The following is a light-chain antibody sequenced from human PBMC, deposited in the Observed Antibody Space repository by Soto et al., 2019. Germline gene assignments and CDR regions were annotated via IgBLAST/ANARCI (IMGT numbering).Light chain of an antibody. CDR2: EVS. Sequence: QSALTQPASVSGSPGQSITISCTGTSRDIGGYNYVSWHQQHPGKAPKVIITEVSNRPSGVSDRFSGSKSGNTASLTISGLQAEDEADYYCASYTSSDSVYVFGSGTKVTVL. CDR3: ASYTSSDSVYV. V-gene: IGLV2-14*01. J-gene: IGLJ1*01. CDR1: SRDIGGYNY.